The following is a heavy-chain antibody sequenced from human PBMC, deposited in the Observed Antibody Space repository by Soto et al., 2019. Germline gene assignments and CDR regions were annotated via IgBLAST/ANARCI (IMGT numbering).Heavy chain of an antibody. CDR2: ISGSGGGK. CDR1: GFTFSSYT. J-gene: IGHJ4*02. Sequence: DVQLLESGGGLVQPGTSLRLSCVASGFTFSSYTMSWVRQAPGKGLEWVSAISGSGGGKYYADSVKGRFSISRDNSRNTLYLQVSSLRAEDTAVYYCAKGQSGDFHYWGQGTLVTVSP. CDR3: AKGQSGDFHY. D-gene: IGHD1-26*01. V-gene: IGHV3-23*01.